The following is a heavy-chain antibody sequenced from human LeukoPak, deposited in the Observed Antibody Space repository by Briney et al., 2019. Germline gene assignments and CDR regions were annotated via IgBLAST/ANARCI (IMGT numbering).Heavy chain of an antibody. CDR3: AGGAYYYDSRGYFTFHI. J-gene: IGHJ3*02. Sequence: SETLSLTCTVSGGSISSYYWSWIRQPAGKGLEWIGRIYTSGSTNYNPSLKSRVTMSVDTSKNQFSLKLSSVTAADMAVYYCAGGAYYYDSRGYFTFHIWGQGTMVTVSS. D-gene: IGHD3-22*01. CDR1: GGSISSYY. V-gene: IGHV4-4*07. CDR2: IYTSGST.